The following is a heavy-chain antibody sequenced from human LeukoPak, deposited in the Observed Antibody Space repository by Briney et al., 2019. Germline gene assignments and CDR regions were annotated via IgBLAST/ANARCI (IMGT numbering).Heavy chain of an antibody. CDR3: ARDPNNGDPIDY. Sequence: PGGSLRLSCAASGFTFSSYWMHWVRQAPGKGLVWISRINTDGSNTNYADSVKGRFTVSRENAKNTLYLQMNSLRVEDTAVYYCARDPNNGDPIDYWAQGTLVSVSS. J-gene: IGHJ4*02. V-gene: IGHV3-74*01. D-gene: IGHD4-17*01. CDR2: INTDGSNT. CDR1: GFTFSSYW.